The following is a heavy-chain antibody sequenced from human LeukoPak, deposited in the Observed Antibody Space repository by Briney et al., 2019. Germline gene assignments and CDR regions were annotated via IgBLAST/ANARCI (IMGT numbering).Heavy chain of an antibody. CDR1: GFTFSSYW. J-gene: IGHJ6*02. V-gene: IGHV3-7*01. D-gene: IGHD5-12*01. Sequence: GGSLRLSCAASGFTFSSYWMSWVRQAPGKGLEWVANIKQDGSEKYYVDSVKGRFTISRDNAKNSLYLQMNSLRAEDTAVYYCARALVAAHKYYYYYYGMDVWGQGTTVTVSS. CDR2: IKQDGSEK. CDR3: ARALVAAHKYYYYYYGMDV.